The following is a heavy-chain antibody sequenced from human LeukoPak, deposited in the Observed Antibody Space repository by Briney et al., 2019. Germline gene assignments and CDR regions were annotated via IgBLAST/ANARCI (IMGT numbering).Heavy chain of an antibody. CDR2: ITSSGDYT. CDR3: ARLVGATAY. J-gene: IGHJ4*02. CDR1: GFTFSSYE. V-gene: IGHV3-48*03. D-gene: IGHD1-26*01. Sequence: QPGGSLRLSCAASGFTFSSYEMNWVRQAPGKGLEWLSYITSSGDYTYYADSVKGRFTMSRDNSKNSLYLQMNSLRAEDTAVYYCARLVGATAYWGKGTLVPVSS.